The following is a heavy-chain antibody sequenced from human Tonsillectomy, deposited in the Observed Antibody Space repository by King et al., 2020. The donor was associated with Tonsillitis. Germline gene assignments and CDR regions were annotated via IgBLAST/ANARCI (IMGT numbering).Heavy chain of an antibody. CDR1: GGSVSSGSYY. D-gene: IGHD3-3*01. Sequence: VQLQESGPGLVKPSETLSLTCTVSGGSVSSGSYYWSWIRQPPGKGLEWIGYIYYSGSTNYNPSLKSRGTISVDTSKNQFSLKLSSVTAADTAVYYCARGPLRTSYDFWANWFDPWGQGTLVTVSS. CDR2: IYYSGST. V-gene: IGHV4-61*01. CDR3: ARGPLRTSYDFWANWFDP. J-gene: IGHJ5*02.